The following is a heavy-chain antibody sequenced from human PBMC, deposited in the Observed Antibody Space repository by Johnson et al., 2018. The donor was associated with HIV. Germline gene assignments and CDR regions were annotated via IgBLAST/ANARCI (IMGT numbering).Heavy chain of an antibody. CDR2: ISSRGSTI. CDR1: GFTFSDYY. D-gene: IGHD2-2*01. Sequence: QVQLVESGGGLIQPGGSLRLSCAASGFTFSDYYMSWIRQAPGKGLEWVSYISSRGSTIYYADSVKGRFTISRDNSQNALYVQMNSLRAEDTAVYYCARQVYCSSTSCSSSFDIWGQGTVVTVSS. CDR3: ARQVYCSSTSCSSSFDI. J-gene: IGHJ3*02. V-gene: IGHV3-11*04.